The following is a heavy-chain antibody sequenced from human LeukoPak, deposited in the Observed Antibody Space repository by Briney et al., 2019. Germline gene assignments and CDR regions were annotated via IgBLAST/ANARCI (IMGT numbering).Heavy chain of an antibody. CDR3: ARSPGGTYYYYYMDV. Sequence: GGSLRLSCAASGFTFSSYGMHWVRQAPGKGLEWVAFIRYDGSNKYYADSVKGRFTISRDNSKNMLYLQMNSLRAEDTAVYYCARSPGGTYYYYYMDVWGKGTTVTVSS. J-gene: IGHJ6*03. D-gene: IGHD1-26*01. V-gene: IGHV3-30*02. CDR2: IRYDGSNK. CDR1: GFTFSSYG.